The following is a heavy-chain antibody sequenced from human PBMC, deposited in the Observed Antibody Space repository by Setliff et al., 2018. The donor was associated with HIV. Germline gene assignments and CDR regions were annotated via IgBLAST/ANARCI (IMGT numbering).Heavy chain of an antibody. J-gene: IGHJ2*01. Sequence: SETLSLTCDVSGGSISSDSYYWAWIRQPPGKGLEWIGTIYYSGSSHYNPSLKSRLTISVDMSKNQLSLKLSSVTAADTAVYYCLLWTGYYTYWFFDLWGRGALVTVSS. CDR1: GGSISSDSYY. D-gene: IGHD3-3*01. V-gene: IGHV4-39*07. CDR3: LLWTGYYTYWFFDL. CDR2: IYYSGSS.